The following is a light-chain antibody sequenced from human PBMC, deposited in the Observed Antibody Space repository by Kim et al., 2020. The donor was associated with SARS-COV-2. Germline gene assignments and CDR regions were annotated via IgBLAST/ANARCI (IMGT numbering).Light chain of an antibody. Sequence: QSVLTQPPSASGTPGQRVAISCSGGNSNIGSNTVNWYQQLPGTAPKLLIFSNNQRPSGVPDRFSGSKSGTSGSLAISRLQSEDEADYYCAAWDGSLNGYVFGTGTKVTVL. J-gene: IGLJ1*01. CDR2: SNN. V-gene: IGLV1-44*01. CDR1: NSNIGSNT. CDR3: AAWDGSLNGYV.